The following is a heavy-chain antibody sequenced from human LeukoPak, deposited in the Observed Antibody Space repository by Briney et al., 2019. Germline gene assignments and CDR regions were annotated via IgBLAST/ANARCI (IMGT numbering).Heavy chain of an antibody. V-gene: IGHV4-59*01. J-gene: IGHJ4*02. Sequence: SETLSLTCTVSGGSISSYYWSWIRQPPGKGLEWIGYIYYSGSTNYNPSLKSRVTVSVDTSKNQFSLKLSSVTAADAAVYYCAREGDTAAAGNYFDYWGQGTLVTVSS. D-gene: IGHD6-13*01. CDR2: IYYSGST. CDR1: GGSISSYY. CDR3: AREGDTAAAGNYFDY.